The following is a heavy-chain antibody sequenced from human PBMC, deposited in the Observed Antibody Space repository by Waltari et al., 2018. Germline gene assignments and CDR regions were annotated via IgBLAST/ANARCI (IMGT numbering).Heavy chain of an antibody. J-gene: IGHJ4*02. V-gene: IGHV1-46*01. CDR2: IDPDGGGT. CDR3: ARGRGTLGQLLVTY. Sequence: QVQLVQSGAEVERPGASVRISCKASGYTFTHYYVHWLRQAPGRGFEWLGIIDPDGGGTTYAPKCRDRRSLTRDTSTSVLYMALDNLNSDDSAIYFCARGRGTLGQLLVTYWGQGTQVLVSS. CDR1: GYTFTHYY. D-gene: IGHD6-13*01.